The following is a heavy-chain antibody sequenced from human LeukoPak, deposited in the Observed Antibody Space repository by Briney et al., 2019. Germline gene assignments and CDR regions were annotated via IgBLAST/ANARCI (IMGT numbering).Heavy chain of an antibody. V-gene: IGHV4-4*07. J-gene: IGHJ4*02. CDR2: IYTSGST. D-gene: IGHD1-26*01. CDR3: ARSSYSGSSRVFFDY. CDR1: GGSISSYY. Sequence: SETLSLTCTVSGGSISSYYRSWIRQPAGKGLEWIGRIYTSGSTNYNPSLKSRVTMSVDTSKNQFSLKLSSVTAADTAVYYCARSSYSGSSRVFFDYWGQGTLVTVSS.